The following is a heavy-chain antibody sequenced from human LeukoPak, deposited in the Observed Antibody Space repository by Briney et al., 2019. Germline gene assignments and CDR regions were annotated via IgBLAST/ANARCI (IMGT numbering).Heavy chain of an antibody. D-gene: IGHD1-26*01. CDR3: ARDKIVGPTRFDY. V-gene: IGHV3-7*01. CDR1: GFTFSSYW. J-gene: IGHJ4*02. Sequence: GGSLRLSCVASGFTFSSYWMSWVRQAPGKGPQWVANIKQESGEIYYVDSVKGRFTISRDNAKNSLYLQMNSLRAEDTAVYYCARDKIVGPTRFDYWGQGILVTVSS. CDR2: IKQESGEI.